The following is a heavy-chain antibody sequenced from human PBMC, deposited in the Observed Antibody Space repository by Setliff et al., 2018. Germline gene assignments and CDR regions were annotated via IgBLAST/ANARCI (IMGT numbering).Heavy chain of an antibody. CDR3: AIDYGPTGTPYH. V-gene: IGHV1-69-2*01. CDR1: GYTFSDYY. J-gene: IGHJ4*02. CDR2: IDPRDDFT. D-gene: IGHD1-1*01. Sequence: ASVKVSCKASGYTFSDYYMHWVRQVPGEGLEALGRIDPRDDFTVYAERFKDRLTITADTSTDTSYMEMSSLRFEDTAVYYCAIDYGPTGTPYHWGQGTPVTVSS.